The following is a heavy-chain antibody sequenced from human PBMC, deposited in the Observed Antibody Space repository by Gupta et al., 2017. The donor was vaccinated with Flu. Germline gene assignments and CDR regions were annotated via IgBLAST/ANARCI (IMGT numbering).Heavy chain of an antibody. Sequence: EVQLLESGGGWVQPGGSLRLSCAASEFTFSSYTFSWVRQAPGKGLEWVCAIGGSGETTYYADSVKGRFTISRDNSKNALFLQMNSLRADDAAVYFCAKHSYYYGVDVWGQGTTVTVSS. V-gene: IGHV3-23*01. CDR3: AKHSYYYGVDV. J-gene: IGHJ6*02. CDR1: EFTFSSYT. CDR2: IGGSGETT.